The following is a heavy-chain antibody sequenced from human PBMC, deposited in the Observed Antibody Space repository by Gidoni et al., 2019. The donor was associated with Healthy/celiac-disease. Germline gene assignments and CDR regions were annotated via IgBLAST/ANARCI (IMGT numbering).Heavy chain of an antibody. CDR3: AIVGATVNDAFDI. J-gene: IGHJ3*02. D-gene: IGHD1-26*01. CDR1: GDTFSSYA. V-gene: IGHV1-69*01. CDR2: IIPIFGTA. Sequence: QVQLVQSGAEVTKPGSSVKVSCRASGDTFSSYAIRWVRQAPGQGLAWRGGIIPIFGTANYAQTFQGRVTIPADESTSTAYMELSSLRSEDTAVYHCAIVGATVNDAFDIWGQGTMVTVSS.